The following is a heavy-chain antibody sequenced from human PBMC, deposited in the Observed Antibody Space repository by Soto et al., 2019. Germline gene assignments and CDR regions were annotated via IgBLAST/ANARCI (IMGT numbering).Heavy chain of an antibody. CDR3: ASNVDCSWSLSSHR. CDR2: IIPIYVRP. V-gene: IGHV1-69*02. D-gene: IGHD3-10*02. J-gene: IGHJ4*02. CDR1: GGTFSSYS. Sequence: QVQLVQSGAELKKPGSSVKVSCKASGGTFSSYSINWVRQSPGQGLEWMGRIIPIYVRPNYAQKFQGRVTITADKSTSTAYMDLSSLRSEDTAVYYCASNVDCSWSLSSHRWGQGPLVTVSS.